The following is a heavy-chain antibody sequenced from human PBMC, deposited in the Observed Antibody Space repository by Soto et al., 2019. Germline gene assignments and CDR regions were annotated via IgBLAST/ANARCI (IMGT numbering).Heavy chain of an antibody. CDR3: AKAPGYCTNGVCSAGWFDP. CDR2: ISYDGSNK. J-gene: IGHJ5*02. V-gene: IGHV3-30*18. D-gene: IGHD2-8*01. CDR1: GFTFSSYG. Sequence: GGSLRLSCSASGFTFSSYGMRWVRQAPGKGLEWVAVISYDGSNKYYADSVKGRFTISRDNSKNTLYLQMNSLRAEDTAVYYCAKAPGYCTNGVCSAGWFDPWGQGTLVTVSS.